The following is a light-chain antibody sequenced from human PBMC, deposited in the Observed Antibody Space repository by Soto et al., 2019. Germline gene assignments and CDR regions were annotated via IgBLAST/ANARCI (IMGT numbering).Light chain of an antibody. J-gene: IGLJ2*01. CDR2: EGS. V-gene: IGLV2-23*01. Sequence: QSALTQPASVSGSPGQSIPLSCTGTSSDVGSYNLVSWYQPPPGKAPKLMIYEGSKRPSGVSNRFSGSKSGNTASLTISGLQAEDEADYYCCSYAGSRTYVVFGGGTKLTVL. CDR3: CSYAGSRTYVV. CDR1: SSDVGSYNL.